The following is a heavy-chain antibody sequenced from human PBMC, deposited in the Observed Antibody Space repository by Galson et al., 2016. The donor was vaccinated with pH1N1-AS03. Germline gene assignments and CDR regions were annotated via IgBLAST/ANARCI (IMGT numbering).Heavy chain of an antibody. CDR3: LRAEPYYYDSLKYFAFLL. V-gene: IGHV3-48*03. Sequence: SLRLSCAAPGFTFGDFEMNWVRQAPGKGLEWVAYISSSGDTTYYADSVKGRFTISRDSVKDSLYLQMASLRVEDTALYYFLRAEPYYYDSLKYFAFLLWGQGTTVIVSS. CDR1: GFTFGDFE. J-gene: IGHJ3*01. CDR2: ISSSGDTT. D-gene: IGHD3-22*01.